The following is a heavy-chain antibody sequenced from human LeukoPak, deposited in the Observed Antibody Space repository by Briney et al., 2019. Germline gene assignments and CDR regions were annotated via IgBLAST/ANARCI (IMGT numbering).Heavy chain of an antibody. Sequence: GGSLRLSCAASGFTFSSYWMHWVRQAPGKGLMWVSRINSDGSSTSYADSVKGRFTISRDNAKNTLYLQMNSLRTEDTAVYYCAGDWVSRHWGQGTLVTVSS. J-gene: IGHJ4*02. V-gene: IGHV3-74*01. CDR2: INSDGSST. CDR1: GFTFSSYW. CDR3: AGDWVSRH. D-gene: IGHD3-16*01.